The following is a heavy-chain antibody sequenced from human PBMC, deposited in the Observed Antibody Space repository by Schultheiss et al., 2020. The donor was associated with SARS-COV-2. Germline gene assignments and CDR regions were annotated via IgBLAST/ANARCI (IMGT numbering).Heavy chain of an antibody. Sequence: SVKVSCKASGYTFTSYGISWVRQAPGQGLEWMGGIIPIFGTANYAQKFQGRVTITADKSTSTAYMELSSLRSEDTAVYYCARGKGQIFGVVTSCYYGMDVWGHGTTVTVSS. CDR2: IIPIFGTA. V-gene: IGHV1-69*06. CDR3: ARGKGQIFGVVTSCYYGMDV. J-gene: IGHJ6*02. D-gene: IGHD3-3*01. CDR1: GYTFTSYG.